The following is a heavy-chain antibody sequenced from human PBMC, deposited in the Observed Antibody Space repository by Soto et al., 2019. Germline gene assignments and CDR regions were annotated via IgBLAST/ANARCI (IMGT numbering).Heavy chain of an antibody. CDR1: GGTFSSYA. V-gene: IGHV1-69*06. Sequence: QVQLVQSGAEVKKPGSSVKVSCKASGGTFSSYAISWVRQAPGQGLEWMGGIIPIFGTANYAQKFQGRVPITEDNSTSTAYMELSSLRSEDTAVYYCARGPTSTLITQPHIAAADHYYYGMDVWGQGTTLTVSS. CDR3: ARGPTSTLITQPHIAAADHYYYGMDV. D-gene: IGHD6-13*01. CDR2: IIPIFGTA. J-gene: IGHJ6*02.